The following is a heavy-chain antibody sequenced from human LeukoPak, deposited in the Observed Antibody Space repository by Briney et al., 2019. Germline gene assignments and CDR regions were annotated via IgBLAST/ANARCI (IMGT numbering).Heavy chain of an antibody. V-gene: IGHV1-2*02. CDR2: INPNSGGT. CDR3: ARDQGYNYYYYYMDV. D-gene: IGHD5-24*01. Sequence: ASVKVSCKASGYTFTDYYMHWVRQAPGQGLEWMGWINPNSGGTNYAQKFQGGVTMTRDTSISTAYMELSRLRSDDTAVYYCARDQGYNYYYYYMDVWGKGTTVTVSS. J-gene: IGHJ6*03. CDR1: GYTFTDYY.